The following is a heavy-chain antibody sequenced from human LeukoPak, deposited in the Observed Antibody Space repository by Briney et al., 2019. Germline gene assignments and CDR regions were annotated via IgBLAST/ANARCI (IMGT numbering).Heavy chain of an antibody. D-gene: IGHD6-19*01. Sequence: PGGSLRLSCAASGFTFSTYPMGWVRQAPGKGLEWVSDISGSGATTFYADSVKGQFTISRDNSKDTLYLQMNSLRAEDTAVYYCAKPGRHGWPLDVWGQGTTVTVSS. CDR1: GFTFSTYP. CDR2: ISGSGATT. CDR3: AKPGRHGWPLDV. J-gene: IGHJ6*02. V-gene: IGHV3-23*01.